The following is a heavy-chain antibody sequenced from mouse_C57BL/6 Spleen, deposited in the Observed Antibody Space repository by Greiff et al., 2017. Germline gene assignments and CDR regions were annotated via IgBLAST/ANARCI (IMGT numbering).Heavy chain of an antibody. CDR1: GYTFTSYW. CDR3: ASGLRRFLDY. CDR2: IDPYDSYT. J-gene: IGHJ2*01. V-gene: IGHV1-50*01. D-gene: IGHD2-4*01. Sequence: QVQLQQPGAELVKPGASVKLSCKASGYTFTSYWMQWVKQRPGQGLEWIGEIDPYDSYTNYNQKFKGKATLTVDTSSSTAYMQLSSLTSEDSAVYCCASGLRRFLDYWGQGTTLTVSS.